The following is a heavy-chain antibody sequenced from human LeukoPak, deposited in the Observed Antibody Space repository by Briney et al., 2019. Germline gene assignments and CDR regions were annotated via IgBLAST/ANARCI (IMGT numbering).Heavy chain of an antibody. CDR3: AGHHPRNTVDF. J-gene: IGHJ4*02. D-gene: IGHD2/OR15-2a*01. CDR2: IFYSGTT. CDR1: GGSNNSDY. V-gene: IGHV4-59*08. Sequence: SETLSLTCTVSGGSNNSDYWSWIRQPPGKGLEWIGCIFYSGTTNYDPSLQSRVSISIDTSKKQFSLKLTSVTAADTAVYYCAGHHPRNTVDFWGQGTLVTVSS.